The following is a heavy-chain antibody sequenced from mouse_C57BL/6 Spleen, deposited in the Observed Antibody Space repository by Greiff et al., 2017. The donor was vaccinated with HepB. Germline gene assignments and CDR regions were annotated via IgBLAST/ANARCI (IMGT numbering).Heavy chain of an antibody. Sequence: EVQRVESGPGLVKPSQSLSLTCSVTGYSITSGYYWNWIRQFPGNKLEWMGYISYDGSNNYNPSLKNRISITRDTSKNQFFLKLNSVTTEDTATYYCARDQYYYGSSYAMDYWGQGTSVTVSS. CDR1: GYSITSGYY. D-gene: IGHD1-1*01. CDR2: ISYDGSN. J-gene: IGHJ4*01. CDR3: ARDQYYYGSSYAMDY. V-gene: IGHV3-6*01.